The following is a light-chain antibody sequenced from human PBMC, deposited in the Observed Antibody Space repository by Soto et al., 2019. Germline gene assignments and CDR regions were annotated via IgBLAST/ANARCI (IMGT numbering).Light chain of an antibody. V-gene: IGKV3-11*01. CDR3: QQRSSWPRT. J-gene: IGKJ2*01. CDR2: DAS. Sequence: EIVLTQSPATLSLSPGERATLSCRASQSVSSYLAWYQQKPGQTPRLLIYDASNNATGIPARFSGSGSGTDFTLPISSLEPEDFAVYYCQQRSSWPRTFGQGTKLEIK. CDR1: QSVSSY.